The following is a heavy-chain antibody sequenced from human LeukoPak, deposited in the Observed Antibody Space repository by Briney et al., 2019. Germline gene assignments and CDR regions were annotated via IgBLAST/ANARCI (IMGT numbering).Heavy chain of an antibody. J-gene: IGHJ4*02. CDR2: ISGSGGNT. CDR3: AKGLGGSGTLDYFDY. CDR1: GFTFSSNA. D-gene: IGHD3-10*01. V-gene: IGHV3-23*01. Sequence: GGSLRLSCAASGFTFSSNAMNWVRQAPGKGLEWVSAISGSGGNTNYAASVKGWFTISRDNSKNTLFLQTNSLRAEDTAVYYCAKGLGGSGTLDYFDYWGQGTLVTVSS.